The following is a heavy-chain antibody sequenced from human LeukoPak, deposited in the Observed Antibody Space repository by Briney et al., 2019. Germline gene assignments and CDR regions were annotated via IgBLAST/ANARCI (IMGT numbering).Heavy chain of an antibody. J-gene: IGHJ3*02. CDR2: ISGSDGST. CDR1: GFTFSNYG. CDR3: ARYYDYGGKPAFDI. Sequence: GGSLRLSCAASGFTFSNYGMSWVRQAPGKGLEWVSGISGSDGSTYYADSVKGRFTISRDNSKNTLYLQMNSLRAEDTAVYYCARYYDYGGKPAFDIWGQGTMVTVSS. V-gene: IGHV3-23*01. D-gene: IGHD4-23*01.